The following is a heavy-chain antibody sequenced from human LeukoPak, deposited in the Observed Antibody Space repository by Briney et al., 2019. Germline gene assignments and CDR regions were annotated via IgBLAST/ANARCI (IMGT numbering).Heavy chain of an antibody. J-gene: IGHJ3*02. CDR2: ISYDGSNK. V-gene: IGHV3-30-3*01. D-gene: IGHD2-2*02. CDR1: GFTFSSYA. CDR3: ASGLYDAFDI. Sequence: GGSLRLSCAASGFTFSSYAMHWVRQAPGKGLEWVAVISYDGSNKYYADSVKGRFTTSRDNSKNTLYLQMNSLRAEDTAVYYCASGLYDAFDIWGQGTMVTVSS.